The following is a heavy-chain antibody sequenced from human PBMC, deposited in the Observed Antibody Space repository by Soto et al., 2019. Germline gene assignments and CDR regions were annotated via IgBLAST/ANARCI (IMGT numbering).Heavy chain of an antibody. J-gene: IGHJ4*02. CDR3: ARDRGPYGSGSYELGY. Sequence: QVQLVESGGGVVQPGRSLRLSCAASGFTFSSYAMHWVRQAPGKGLEWVAVISYDGSNKYYADSVKGRFTISRDNSKNTLDLQMNSLRAEDTAVYYCARDRGPYGSGSYELGYWGQGTLVTVSS. CDR2: ISYDGSNK. CDR1: GFTFSSYA. V-gene: IGHV3-30-3*01. D-gene: IGHD3-10*01.